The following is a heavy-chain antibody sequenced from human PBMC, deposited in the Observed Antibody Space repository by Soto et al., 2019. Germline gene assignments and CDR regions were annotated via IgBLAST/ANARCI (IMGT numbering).Heavy chain of an antibody. Sequence: QVQLVQSGAEVKKPGASVKVSCKASGYTFTSYGIRWVRQAPGQGHGWMGWISAYNGNTNYAQKLQGRVTMTTDTSTSTADMELRSLRSDDPAVYYCVSDGRNGGNFDYSGQGTLVTVSS. CDR2: ISAYNGNT. CDR3: VSDGRNGGNFDY. D-gene: IGHD2-8*01. V-gene: IGHV1-18*01. J-gene: IGHJ4*02. CDR1: GYTFTSYG.